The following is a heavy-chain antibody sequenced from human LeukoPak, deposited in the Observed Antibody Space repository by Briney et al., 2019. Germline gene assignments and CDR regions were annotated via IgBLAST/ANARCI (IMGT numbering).Heavy chain of an antibody. CDR3: ARDGTLSGSYWRSPFDY. V-gene: IGHV4-34*01. CDR1: GGSFSGCY. CDR2: INHSGST. J-gene: IGHJ4*02. D-gene: IGHD1-26*01. Sequence: SETLSLTCAVYGGSFSGCYWSWIRQPPGKGLEWIGEINHSGSTNYNPSLKSRVTISVDTSKNQFSLKLSSVTAADTAVYYCARDGTLSGSYWRSPFDYWGQGTLVTVSS.